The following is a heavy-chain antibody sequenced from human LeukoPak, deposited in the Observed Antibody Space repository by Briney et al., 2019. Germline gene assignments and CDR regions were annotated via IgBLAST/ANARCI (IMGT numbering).Heavy chain of an antibody. Sequence: QTGGSLRLSCTASGFTFSTYPMHWVRQAPGKGLEWVAVISSDGNNKYYADSVKGRFTISRDNSKSTLYLQMNSLRPEDTAVYYRARGSLATAGSYYWGQGTLVTVSS. CDR2: ISSDGNNK. J-gene: IGHJ4*02. CDR1: GFTFSTYP. CDR3: ARGSLATAGSYY. D-gene: IGHD6-13*01. V-gene: IGHV3-30-3*01.